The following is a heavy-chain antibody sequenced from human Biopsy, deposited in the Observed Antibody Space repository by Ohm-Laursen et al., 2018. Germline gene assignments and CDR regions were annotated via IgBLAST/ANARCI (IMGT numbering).Heavy chain of an antibody. J-gene: IGHJ5*02. CDR2: ISGYNGNT. CDR3: AGDRTPYYDFWSGKSFDNWFDP. D-gene: IGHD3-3*01. CDR1: GYNFNSYG. V-gene: IGHV1-18*01. Sequence: ATVKISCKASGYNFNSYGISWVRQAPGQGLEWMGRISGYNGNTLYAQKFQHRVTMTTDTSTSTAYMELRSLRSDDTALYYCAGDRTPYYDFWSGKSFDNWFDPWGQGTLVTVSS.